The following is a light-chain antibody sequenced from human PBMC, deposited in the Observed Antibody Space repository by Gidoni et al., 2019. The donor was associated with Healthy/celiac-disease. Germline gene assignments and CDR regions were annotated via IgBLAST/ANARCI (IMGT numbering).Light chain of an antibody. CDR1: SLRSYY. J-gene: IGLJ3*02. Sequence: SSELTQDPAVSVALGQTVRITFQGDSLRSYYPSWYQQKPGQAPVLVIYGKNNRPSGIPDRFSGSSSGNTASLTITGAQAEDEADYYCNSRDSSGNHWVFGGGTKLTVL. CDR2: GKN. CDR3: NSRDSSGNHWV. V-gene: IGLV3-19*01.